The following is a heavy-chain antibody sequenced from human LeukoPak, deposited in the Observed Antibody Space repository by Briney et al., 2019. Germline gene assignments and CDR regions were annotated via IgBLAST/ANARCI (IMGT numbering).Heavy chain of an antibody. CDR1: GASISSGNYY. D-gene: IGHD2-15*01. Sequence: SETLSLTCTVSGASISSGNYYWGWIRQPPGKGLEWIGEINHSGSTNSNPSLKSRVTISVDTSKNQFSLKLSSVTAADTAVYYCARRLLGYCSGGSCYSGYFQHWGQGTLVTVSS. V-gene: IGHV4-39*07. CDR3: ARRLLGYCSGGSCYSGYFQH. J-gene: IGHJ1*01. CDR2: INHSGST.